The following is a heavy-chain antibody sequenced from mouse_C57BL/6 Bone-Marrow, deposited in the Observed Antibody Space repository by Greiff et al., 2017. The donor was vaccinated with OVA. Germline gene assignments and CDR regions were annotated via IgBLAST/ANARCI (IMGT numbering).Heavy chain of an antibody. CDR1: GYTFTDYN. CDR3: ARERASSGYEGYAMDY. J-gene: IGHJ4*01. CDR2: INPNNGGT. Sequence: EVQLQQSGPELVKPGASVKIPCKASGYTFTDYNMDWVKQSHGKSLEWIGDINPNNGGTIYNQKFKGKATLTVDKSSSTAYLELRSLTSEDTAVYYGARERASSGYEGYAMDYWGQGTSVTVSS. V-gene: IGHV1-18*01. D-gene: IGHD3-2*02.